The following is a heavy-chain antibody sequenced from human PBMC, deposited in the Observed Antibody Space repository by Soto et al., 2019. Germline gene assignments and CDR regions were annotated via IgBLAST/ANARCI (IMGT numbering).Heavy chain of an antibody. CDR2: IKSKTDGGTT. V-gene: IGHV3-15*07. CDR3: TTEVVPAPSSDAFDI. CDR1: GFTFSNAW. D-gene: IGHD2-2*01. J-gene: IGHJ3*02. Sequence: GGSLRLSCAASGFTFSNAWMNWVRQAPGKGLEWVGRIKSKTDGGTTDYAAPVKGRFTISRDDSKNTLYLQMNSLKTEDTAVYYCTTEVVPAPSSDAFDIWGQGTMVTVSS.